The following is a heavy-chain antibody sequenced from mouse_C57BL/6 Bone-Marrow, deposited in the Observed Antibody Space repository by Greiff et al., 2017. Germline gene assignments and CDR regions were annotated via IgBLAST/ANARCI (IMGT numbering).Heavy chain of an antibody. J-gene: IGHJ1*03. CDR3: ASITTVVAHWYFDV. CDR1: GFNIKDYY. V-gene: IGHV14-2*01. Sequence: EVKLMESGAELVKPGASVKLSCTASGFNIKDYYMHWVKQRTEQGLEWIGRIDPEDGETKYAPKFQGKATITADTSSNTAYLQLSSLTSEDTAVYYCASITTVVAHWYFDVWGTGTTVTVSS. CDR2: IDPEDGET. D-gene: IGHD1-1*01.